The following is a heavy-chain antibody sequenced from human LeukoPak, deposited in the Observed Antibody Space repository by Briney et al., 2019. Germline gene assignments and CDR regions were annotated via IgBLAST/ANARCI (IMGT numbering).Heavy chain of an antibody. Sequence: GGSLRLSCAASGFTFSSYSMNWVRQAPGKGLEWVSSISSSSSYIYYADSVKGRFTISRDNAKNSLYLQMNSLRAEDTAVYYCARARHRYCSSTSCRGGYFDYWGQATLVTVSS. CDR1: GFTFSSYS. D-gene: IGHD2-2*01. CDR2: ISSSSSYI. J-gene: IGHJ4*02. V-gene: IGHV3-21*01. CDR3: ARARHRYCSSTSCRGGYFDY.